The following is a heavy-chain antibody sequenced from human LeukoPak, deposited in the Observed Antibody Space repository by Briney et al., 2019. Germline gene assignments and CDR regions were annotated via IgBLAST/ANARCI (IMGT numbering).Heavy chain of an antibody. V-gene: IGHV3-11*01. D-gene: IGHD5-18*01. CDR1: GFTFSDYY. CDR2: ISSSGSTI. J-gene: IGHJ4*02. CDR3: ARDQVDTAMVRDPFDY. Sequence: GGSLRLSCAASGFTFSDYYMSWIRQAPGKGLEWGSYISSSGSTIYYADSVKGRFTISRDNAKNSLYLQMNSLKAEDTAVYYCARDQVDTAMVRDPFDYWGQGTLVTVSS.